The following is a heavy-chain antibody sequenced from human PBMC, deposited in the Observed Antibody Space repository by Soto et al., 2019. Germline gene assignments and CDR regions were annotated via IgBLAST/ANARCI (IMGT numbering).Heavy chain of an antibody. CDR1: GHLFNNHW. J-gene: IGHJ5*02. Sequence: ESLKTSCKGHGHLFNNHWIGWVRQTPGKGLEWMGLIFTRDSETKTSPSFQGHVSFSVDNSINTVYLQWTSLKTTDTGIYFCARGYFDSGHGYDLWGQGTLVTVSS. CDR3: ARGYFDSGHGYDL. V-gene: IGHV5-51*01. D-gene: IGHD3-10*01. CDR2: IFTRDSET.